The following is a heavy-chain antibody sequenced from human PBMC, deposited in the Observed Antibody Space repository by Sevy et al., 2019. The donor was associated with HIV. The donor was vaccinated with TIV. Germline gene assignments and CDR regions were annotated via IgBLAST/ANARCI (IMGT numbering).Heavy chain of an antibody. Sequence: SRTLSLTCGISGDSVSSNGVAWNWIRQSPSRGLEWLGRTYYTSRWSSDYAASVKTRITINPDTSKNQFSLQLNSVTPEDTAVYYCARDYIGGSRGGEGFDPWGQGTLVTVSS. CDR2: TYYTSRWSS. CDR1: GDSVSSNGVA. CDR3: ARDYIGGSRGGEGFDP. J-gene: IGHJ5*02. V-gene: IGHV6-1*01. D-gene: IGHD1-26*01.